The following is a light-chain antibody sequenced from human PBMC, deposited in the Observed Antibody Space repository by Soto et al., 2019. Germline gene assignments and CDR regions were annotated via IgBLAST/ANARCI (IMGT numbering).Light chain of an antibody. Sequence: EMVMTQSPATLSVSPGERATLSCRASQSVSSNLAWYQQKPGQAPRLLIYGASSRATGIPDRFSGSGSGTDFTLTISRLEPEDFAVYYCQQYGSSPETFGQGTKVDIK. CDR2: GAS. CDR3: QQYGSSPET. V-gene: IGKV3-20*01. J-gene: IGKJ1*01. CDR1: QSVSSN.